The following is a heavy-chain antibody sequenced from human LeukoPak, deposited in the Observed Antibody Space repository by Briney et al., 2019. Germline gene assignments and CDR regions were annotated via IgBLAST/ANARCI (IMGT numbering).Heavy chain of an antibody. CDR3: ARSAPAYDSSGYYLGYFDY. D-gene: IGHD3-22*01. CDR1: GGSISSGGYY. Sequence: SETLSLTCTVSGGSISSGGYYWSWIRQHPGKGLEWIGYIYYSGSTNYNPSLKSRVTISVDTSKNQFSLKLSSVTAADTAAYYCARSAPAYDSSGYYLGYFDYWGQGTLVTVSS. CDR2: IYYSGST. J-gene: IGHJ4*02. V-gene: IGHV4-61*08.